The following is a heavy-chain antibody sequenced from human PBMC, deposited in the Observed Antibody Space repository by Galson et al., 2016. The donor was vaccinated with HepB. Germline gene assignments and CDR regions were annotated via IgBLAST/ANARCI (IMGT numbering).Heavy chain of an antibody. V-gene: IGHV3-23*01. D-gene: IGHD6-19*01. J-gene: IGHJ4*02. Sequence: SLRLSCAASGFTFSNYVMTWVRQAPGKGLEWVSSFSATGGTGGRTYYADSVRGRFTISRDNSKKMLFLQMNSLRADDTAVYYCARSRGQWLPNPSDYWGQGTLVTVSS. CDR1: GFTFSNYV. CDR2: TGGTGGRT. CDR3: ARSRGQWLPNPSDY.